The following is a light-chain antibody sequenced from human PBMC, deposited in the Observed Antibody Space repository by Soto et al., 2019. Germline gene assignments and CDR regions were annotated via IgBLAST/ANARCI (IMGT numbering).Light chain of an antibody. Sequence: QSVLTQSPSASGTPGQRVIISCSGSSSNIGSNTVNWYQQLPGTAPKLLIYSHNQRPSGVPDRFSGSQSGTSASLAISGLQSEDEADYYCATWDDRLDGYVFRTGTKVTVL. V-gene: IGLV1-44*01. CDR2: SHN. CDR1: SSNIGSNT. CDR3: ATWDDRLDGYV. J-gene: IGLJ1*01.